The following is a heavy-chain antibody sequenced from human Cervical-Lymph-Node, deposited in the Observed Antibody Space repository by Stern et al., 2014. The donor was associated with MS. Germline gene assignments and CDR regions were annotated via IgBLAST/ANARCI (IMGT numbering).Heavy chain of an antibody. CDR2: IKSKTDGGTT. V-gene: IGHV3-15*01. CDR1: GFTFSRAW. Sequence: EMQLVESGGDLVKPGGSLRLSCAASGFTFSRAWMTWVRQAPGKGLEWIGRIKSKTDGGTTDSSAPVKGRFTISRDDSKNTLEPQMDSLKTEDTAVYYCTTTGGNWLDFAYWGQGTLVTVSS. CDR3: TTTGGNWLDFAY. J-gene: IGHJ4*02. D-gene: IGHD2-8*02.